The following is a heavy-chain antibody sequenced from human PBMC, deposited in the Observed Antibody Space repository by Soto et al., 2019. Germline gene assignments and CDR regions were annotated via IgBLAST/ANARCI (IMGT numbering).Heavy chain of an antibody. CDR2: ISGGGGST. CDR1: GFTFSRYA. J-gene: IGHJ3*01. CDR3: AKDKDYGWGSCAFAF. D-gene: IGHD3-16*01. V-gene: IGHV3-23*01. Sequence: GSLRLSCAASGFTFSRYAISWVRQAPGKGLERVSAISGGGGSTYYAASVKGRVTISRDNSKNTLYLQMDSVRAEDTAVYFCAKDKDYGWGSCAFAFRGQRTMVTV.